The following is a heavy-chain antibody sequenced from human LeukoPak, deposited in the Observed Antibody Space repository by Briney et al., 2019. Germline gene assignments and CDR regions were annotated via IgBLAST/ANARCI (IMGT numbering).Heavy chain of an antibody. CDR3: ATVLRFSNNWFDP. D-gene: IGHD3-3*01. V-gene: IGHV1-24*01. CDR1: GYTLTELS. J-gene: IGHJ5*02. Sequence: ASVTVSCKVSGYTLTELSMHWVRQAPGKGLEWMGGFDPEDGETIYAQKFRGRVTMTEDTSTDTAYMELSSLRSEDTAVYYCATVLRFSNNWFDPWGQGALVTVSS. CDR2: FDPEDGET.